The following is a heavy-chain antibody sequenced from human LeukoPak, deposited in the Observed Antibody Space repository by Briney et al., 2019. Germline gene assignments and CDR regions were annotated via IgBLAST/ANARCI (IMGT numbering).Heavy chain of an antibody. V-gene: IGHV4-28*01. D-gene: IGHD3-10*02. J-gene: IGHJ4*02. CDR1: GYSITSSSW. Sequence: NPSETLSLTCAVSGYSITSSSWWGWIRQPPGKGLEWIGYIYHSGTTYYNPSLQSRVTMSVDTSKNQFSLKLSSVTAVDTAVYYCARKENVYHYFDYWGQGTLVTVSS. CDR3: ARKENVYHYFDY. CDR2: IYHSGTT.